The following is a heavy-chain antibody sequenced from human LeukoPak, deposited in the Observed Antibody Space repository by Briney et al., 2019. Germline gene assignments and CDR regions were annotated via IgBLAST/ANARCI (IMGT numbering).Heavy chain of an antibody. CDR3: AKMGLKQWPYNYFDY. D-gene: IGHD6-19*01. CDR2: IYSGGST. CDR1: GFTVSSNY. J-gene: IGHJ4*02. Sequence: GGPLRLSCAASGFTVSSNYMSWVRQAPGKGLEWVSVIYSGGSTYYADSVKGRFTISRDNSKNTLYLQMNSLRAEDTAVYYCAKMGLKQWPYNYFDYWGQGTLVTVSS. V-gene: IGHV3-66*01.